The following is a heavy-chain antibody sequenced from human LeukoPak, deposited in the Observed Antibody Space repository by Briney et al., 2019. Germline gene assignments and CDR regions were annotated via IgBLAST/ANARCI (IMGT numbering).Heavy chain of an antibody. Sequence: ASVKVSCKASGYTFTSYGISWVRQAPGQGLEWMGWISAYNGNTNYAQKLQGRVTMTTDTSTSTAYMELRSLRSDDTAVYYCASNAPGYSYGPNYYYYGMDVWGQGTTVTVSS. D-gene: IGHD5-18*01. CDR3: ASNAPGYSYGPNYYYYGMDV. CDR1: GYTFTSYG. V-gene: IGHV1-18*01. CDR2: ISAYNGNT. J-gene: IGHJ6*02.